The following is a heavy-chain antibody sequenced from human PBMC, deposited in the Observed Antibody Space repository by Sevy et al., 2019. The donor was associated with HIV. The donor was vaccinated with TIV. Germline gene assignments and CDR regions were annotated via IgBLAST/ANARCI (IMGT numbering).Heavy chain of an antibody. CDR2: IYYSGSP. D-gene: IGHD6-19*01. CDR1: GGSISSSSYY. V-gene: IGHV4-39*01. Sequence: SETLSLTCTVSGGSISSSSYYWGWIRQPPGKGLEWIGSIYYSGSPYYNPSLKSRVTISVDTSKNQFSLKLSSVTAADTAVYYCARHIRGWYFGNWFDPWGQGTLVTVSS. J-gene: IGHJ5*02. CDR3: ARHIRGWYFGNWFDP.